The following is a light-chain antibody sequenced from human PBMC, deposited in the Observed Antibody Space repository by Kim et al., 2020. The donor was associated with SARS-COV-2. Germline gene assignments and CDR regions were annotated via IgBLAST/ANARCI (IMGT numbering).Light chain of an antibody. Sequence: SPRERATPTCNARQKVSNKYLAWYQQRPGQAPRLLIYGASNRASGIPDRFSGSGSGTDFSLTISRVEPEDFAVYFCQQYGTSFFTFGGGTKVDIK. J-gene: IGKJ4*01. CDR1: QKVSNKY. CDR2: GAS. CDR3: QQYGTSFFT. V-gene: IGKV3-20*01.